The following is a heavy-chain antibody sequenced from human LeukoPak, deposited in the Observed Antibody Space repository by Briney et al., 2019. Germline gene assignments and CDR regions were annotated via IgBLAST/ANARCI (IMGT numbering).Heavy chain of an antibody. D-gene: IGHD3-16*01. J-gene: IGHJ4*02. CDR2: ISGIGGST. Sequence: KGLEWVSCISGIGGSTYYADSVKGRFTISRDNSMNTLYLQMNSLRAEDTAVYYCAKDWGYWGQGTLVTVSS. V-gene: IGHV3-23*01. CDR3: AKDWGY.